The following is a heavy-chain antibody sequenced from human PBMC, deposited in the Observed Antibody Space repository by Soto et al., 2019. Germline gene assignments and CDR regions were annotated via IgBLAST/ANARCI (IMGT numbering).Heavy chain of an antibody. J-gene: IGHJ6*02. CDR2: IYESGST. V-gene: IGHV4-30-2*01. D-gene: IGHD4-17*01. CDR3: ARAHYGDYGYGMDV. Sequence: QLQLQESGSGLVKPSQTLSLTCAVSGGSISSGGYSWSWIRQPPGKGLEWIGYIYESGSTYYNPSLTSRVTISVDRSKNQFSLKLSSVTAADTAVYYCARAHYGDYGYGMDVWGQGTTVTVSS. CDR1: GGSISSGGYS.